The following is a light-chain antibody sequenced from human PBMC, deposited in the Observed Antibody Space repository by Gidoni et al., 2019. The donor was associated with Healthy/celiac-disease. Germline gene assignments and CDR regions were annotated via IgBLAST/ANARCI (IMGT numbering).Light chain of an antibody. CDR2: DVN. CDR3: NSYASSNTYV. Sequence: QSALTQPASVSGSPGQAITISCTGTSSDVVGYNYVSRYQQHPGKAPKLMIYDVNNRPSGISNRFSGSKSGNTASLTISGLQAEDEADYYCNSYASSNTYVFGTGTKVTVL. CDR1: SSDVVGYNY. V-gene: IGLV2-14*01. J-gene: IGLJ1*01.